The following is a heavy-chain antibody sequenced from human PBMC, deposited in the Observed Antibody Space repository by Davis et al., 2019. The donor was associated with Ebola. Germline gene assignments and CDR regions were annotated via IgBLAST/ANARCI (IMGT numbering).Heavy chain of an antibody. J-gene: IGHJ4*02. Sequence: AASVKVSCKASGYTFTSYGISWVRQAPGQGLEWMGWISAYNGNTNYAQKLQGRVTMTTDTSTSTAYMELRSLRSDDTAVYYCAKVGYDFWSGSEYFDYWGQGTLVTVSS. CDR1: GYTFTSYG. CDR3: AKVGYDFWSGSEYFDY. V-gene: IGHV1-18*01. D-gene: IGHD3-3*01. CDR2: ISAYNGNT.